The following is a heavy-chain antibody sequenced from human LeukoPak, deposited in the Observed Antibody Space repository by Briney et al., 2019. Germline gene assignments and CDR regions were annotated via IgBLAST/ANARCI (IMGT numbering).Heavy chain of an antibody. CDR1: GYTFTSYY. CDR2: INPSGGST. CDR3: ARGGCSHTYDYYMDV. Sequence: ASVKVSCKASGYTFTSYYMHWVRQAPGQGLEWMGIINPSGGSTSYAQKFQGRVTITRNSSINTAYKELSSLRSEDTAVYYCARGGCSHTYDYYMDVWGKGTTVTVSS. D-gene: IGHD4/OR15-4a*01. J-gene: IGHJ6*03. V-gene: IGHV1-46*01.